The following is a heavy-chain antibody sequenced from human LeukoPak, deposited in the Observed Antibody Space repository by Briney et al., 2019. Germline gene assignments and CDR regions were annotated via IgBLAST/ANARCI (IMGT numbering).Heavy chain of an antibody. J-gene: IGHJ3*02. CDR3: ARARGTYYYDSSGYGANAFDI. Sequence: GGSLRLSCAASGFTFSSYAMSWVRQAPGQGLEWMGGIIPIFGTANYAQKFQGRVTITADESTSTAYMELSSLRSEDTAVYYCARARGTYYYDSSGYGANAFDIWGQGTMVTVSS. CDR1: GFTFSSYA. CDR2: IIPIFGTA. V-gene: IGHV1-69*01. D-gene: IGHD3-22*01.